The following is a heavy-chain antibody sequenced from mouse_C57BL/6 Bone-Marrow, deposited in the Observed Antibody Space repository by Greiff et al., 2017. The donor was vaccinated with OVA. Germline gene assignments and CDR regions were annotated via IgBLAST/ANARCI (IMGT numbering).Heavy chain of an antibody. J-gene: IGHJ1*03. CDR1: GYTFTSYG. V-gene: IGHV1-81*01. CDR2: IYTRSGNT. D-gene: IGHD1-1*01. CDR3: ARSVYYGSPYWYFDV. Sequence: VQLQQSGAELARPGASVKLSCKASGYTFTSYGISWVKQRTGQGLEWIGEIYTRSGNTYYNEKFKGKATLTADKSSSTAYMELRSLTSEDSAVYFCARSVYYGSPYWYFDVWGTGTTVTVSS.